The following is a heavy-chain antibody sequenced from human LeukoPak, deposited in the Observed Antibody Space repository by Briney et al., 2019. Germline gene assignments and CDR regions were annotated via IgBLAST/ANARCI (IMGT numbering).Heavy chain of an antibody. J-gene: IGHJ1*01. D-gene: IGHD3-16*01. V-gene: IGHV3-23*01. CDR1: KFTFSDYS. Sequence: GGSLRLSCAASKFTFSDYSMNWVRQAPGKGLEWVSGISPSGGITYYTDSVKGRFTISRDNSKNTQCLQMNSLRAEDTAVYYCAKDDDWGRYKHWGQGTLVTVSS. CDR2: ISPSGGIT. CDR3: AKDDDWGRYKH.